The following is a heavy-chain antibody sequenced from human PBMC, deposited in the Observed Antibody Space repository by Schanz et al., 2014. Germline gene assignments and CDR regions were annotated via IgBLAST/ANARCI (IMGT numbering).Heavy chain of an antibody. Sequence: QVHLLESGGGWVQPGGSLRLSCAASGFSFSDYYMSWIRQAPGKGLEWVSYVSSSSSYTHYADSVKGRFTIYRDNAKNSLYLQMNSLRAEDTAVYYCARPPHDSSGYYPFDYWGQGTLVTVSS. CDR2: VSSSSSYT. V-gene: IGHV3-11*03. CDR3: ARPPHDSSGYYPFDY. D-gene: IGHD3-22*01. J-gene: IGHJ4*02. CDR1: GFSFSDYY.